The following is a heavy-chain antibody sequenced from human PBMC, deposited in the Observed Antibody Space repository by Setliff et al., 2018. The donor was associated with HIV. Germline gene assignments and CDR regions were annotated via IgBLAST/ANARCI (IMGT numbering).Heavy chain of an antibody. J-gene: IGHJ4*02. CDR3: ARPGGSYGDYGWYLRF. CDR1: GYTFTHYA. D-gene: IGHD4-17*01. Sequence: ASVKVSCKASGYTFTHYAISWVRQAPGQGLEYLGWISAYNGNTNYAQKVQGRITMTTDASTSTVDMELRSLRSDDTAMYYCARPGGSYGDYGWYLRFWGQGTLVTVSS. CDR2: ISAYNGNT. V-gene: IGHV1-18*01.